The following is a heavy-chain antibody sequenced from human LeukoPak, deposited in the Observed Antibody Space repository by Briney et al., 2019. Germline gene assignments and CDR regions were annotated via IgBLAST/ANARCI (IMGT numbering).Heavy chain of an antibody. CDR1: GFTFSSYS. J-gene: IGHJ4*02. CDR2: ISSSSSTI. Sequence: GGSLRLSCAASGFTFSSYSMNWVRQAPGKGLEWVSYISSSSSTIYYADSVKGRFTISRDNAKNSLYLQMNSLRAEDTAVYYCTKDIGYFDYWGQGTPVTVSS. CDR3: TKDIGYFDY. V-gene: IGHV3-48*01.